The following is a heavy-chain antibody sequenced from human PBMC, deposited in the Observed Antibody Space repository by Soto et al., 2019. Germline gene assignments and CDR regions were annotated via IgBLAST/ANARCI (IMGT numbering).Heavy chain of an antibody. Sequence: PSETLSLTCTVSGGSISSYYWSWIRQPAGKGLEWIGRIYTSGSTNYNPSLKSRVTMSVDTSKNQFSLKLSSVTAADTAVYYCARESLEESITMTVVVDYWGQGTLVTVSS. V-gene: IGHV4-4*07. CDR1: GGSISSYY. CDR3: ARESLEESITMTVVVDY. CDR2: IYTSGST. J-gene: IGHJ4*02. D-gene: IGHD3-22*01.